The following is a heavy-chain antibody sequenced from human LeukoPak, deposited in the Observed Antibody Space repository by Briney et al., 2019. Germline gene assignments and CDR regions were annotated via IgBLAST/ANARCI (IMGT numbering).Heavy chain of an antibody. CDR1: GGSISSGDYY. V-gene: IGHV4-61*02. J-gene: IGHJ6*04. CDR2: IYTSGST. Sequence: SETLSLTCTVSGGSISSGDYYWSWIRQPAGKGLEWIGRIYTSGSTNYNPSLKSRVTISVDTSKNQFSLKLSSVTAADTAVYYCARGLRFALDVWGKGTTVTVSS. CDR3: ARGLRFALDV. D-gene: IGHD3-3*01.